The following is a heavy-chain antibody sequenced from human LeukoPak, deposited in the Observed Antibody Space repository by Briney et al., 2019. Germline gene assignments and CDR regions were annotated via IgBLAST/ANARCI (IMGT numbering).Heavy chain of an antibody. CDR3: ARDLIGRYTFDY. Sequence: PGGSLRLSCAASGFTFSTYGMHWVRQAPGKGLEWVAVIWYDGSNKYYADSVKGRFTISRDNSKNTVSLQMNSLRAEDTAVYYCARDLIGRYTFDYRGQGTLVTVSS. J-gene: IGHJ4*02. V-gene: IGHV3-33*01. D-gene: IGHD3-10*01. CDR2: IWYDGSNK. CDR1: GFTFSTYG.